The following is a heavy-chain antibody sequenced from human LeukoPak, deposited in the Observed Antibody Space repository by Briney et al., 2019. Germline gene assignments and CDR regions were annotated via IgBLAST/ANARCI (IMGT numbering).Heavy chain of an antibody. Sequence: GESLKISCKGSGYSFTSYWIGWVRQMPGKGLXXXXXIYPGDSDTRYSPSFQGQVTISADKSISTAYLQWSSLKASDTAMYYCARTQFIGDYELGDYWGQGTLVTVSS. V-gene: IGHV5-51*01. CDR3: ARTQFIGDYELGDY. CDR2: IYPGDSDT. CDR1: GYSFTSYW. J-gene: IGHJ4*02. D-gene: IGHD4-17*01.